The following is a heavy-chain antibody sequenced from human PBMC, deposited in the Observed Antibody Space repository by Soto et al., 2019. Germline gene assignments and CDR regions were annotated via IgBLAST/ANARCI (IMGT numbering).Heavy chain of an antibody. Sequence: GGSLRLSCVVSGFTFGNHWMHWVRQAPGKGLEWVSRMNSDGSTTNYADSVKGRFTVSRDNAKNTLHLQMNSLRAEDTAVYYCATAEVDYWGPGTLVTVSS. CDR3: ATAEVDY. CDR2: MNSDGSTT. CDR1: GFTFGNHW. J-gene: IGHJ4*02. V-gene: IGHV3-74*01.